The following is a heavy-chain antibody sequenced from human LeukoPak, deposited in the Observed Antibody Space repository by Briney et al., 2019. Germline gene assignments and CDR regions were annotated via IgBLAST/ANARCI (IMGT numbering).Heavy chain of an antibody. V-gene: IGHV1-2*02. CDR2: INPNSGGT. CDR3: ARASPFYSYAMDV. Sequence: ASVKVSCKASGYTFTGYYMHWVRQAPGQGLEWMGWINPNSGGTNYAQKFQGRVTMTRDTSISTAYMEVSRLRSDDTAVYYCARASPFYSYAMDVWGQGTTVTVSS. CDR1: GYTFTGYY. J-gene: IGHJ6*02.